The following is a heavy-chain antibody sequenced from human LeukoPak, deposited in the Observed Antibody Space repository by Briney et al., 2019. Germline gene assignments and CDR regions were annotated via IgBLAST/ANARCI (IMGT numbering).Heavy chain of an antibody. V-gene: IGHV3-30*02. Sequence: GGSLRLSYAASGFLFSSYVMHWGRQAPGKGLEWVAFIRYDGNNKYYADSVKGRFTISRDNSKNTLYLQMNSLRAEDTAVYYCAKGPITIVGVTHFDYRGQGAPVTVSS. CDR2: IRYDGNNK. J-gene: IGHJ4*02. D-gene: IGHD3-3*01. CDR3: AKGPITIVGVTHFDY. CDR1: GFLFSSYV.